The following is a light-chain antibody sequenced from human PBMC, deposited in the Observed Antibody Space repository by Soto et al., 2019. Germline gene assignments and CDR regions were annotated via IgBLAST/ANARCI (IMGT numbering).Light chain of an antibody. CDR1: SSDFGSYNR. CDR3: RLYTSDSTYG. J-gene: IGLJ1*01. CDR2: EVS. Sequence: QSALTQPPSVSGSPGQSVTISCTGTSSDFGSYNRVSWYQRPPGTGPKLMIYEVSNRPSGVTDRFSGSKSGNTASPTISGLQAEDAGEYYGRLYTSDSTYGFGTGTKLTGL. V-gene: IGLV2-18*01.